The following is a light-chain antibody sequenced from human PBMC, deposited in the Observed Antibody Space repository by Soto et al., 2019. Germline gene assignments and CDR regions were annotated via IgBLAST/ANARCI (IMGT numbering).Light chain of an antibody. CDR3: QQSNNWPYT. J-gene: IGKJ2*01. CDR1: QSVSDN. V-gene: IGKV3-15*01. CDR2: GAS. Sequence: EIVMTQSPATLSASPGERVTLSCRASQSVSDNLAWYQQKPGQAPRLLIYGASTRATTIPARFSGSGSGTEFTLTISSLQSEDFAVSYCQQSNNWPYTFGQGTKLDIK.